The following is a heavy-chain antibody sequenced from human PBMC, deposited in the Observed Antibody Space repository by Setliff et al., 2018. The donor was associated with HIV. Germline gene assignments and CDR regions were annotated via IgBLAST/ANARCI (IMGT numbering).Heavy chain of an antibody. CDR2: IKQDGSEK. CDR1: GFTFSNYD. D-gene: IGHD5-12*01. Sequence: LRLSCAASGFTFSNYDMHWVRQAPGKGLEWVANIKQDGSEKYYVDSVKGRFTISRDNAKNPLFLQMNSLRPEDTAVYYCARISVASRYNSDMDVWGKGTTVTVSS. J-gene: IGHJ6*03. CDR3: ARISVASRYNSDMDV. V-gene: IGHV3-7*01.